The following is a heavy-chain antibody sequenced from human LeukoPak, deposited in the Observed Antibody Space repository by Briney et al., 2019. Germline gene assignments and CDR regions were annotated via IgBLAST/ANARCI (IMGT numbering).Heavy chain of an antibody. CDR3: ARGYCSGGSCYGDF. CDR1: GYTFTSYH. D-gene: IGHD2-15*01. CDR2: INPSGGSS. Sequence: ASVKVSCKASGYTFTSYHMHWVRQAPGQGLEWMGIINPSGGSSRSAQKFQGRVTMTRDTSTSTAYMELRSLRSEDTAVYYCARGYCSGGSCYGDFWGLGTLVTVSS. J-gene: IGHJ4*02. V-gene: IGHV1-46*01.